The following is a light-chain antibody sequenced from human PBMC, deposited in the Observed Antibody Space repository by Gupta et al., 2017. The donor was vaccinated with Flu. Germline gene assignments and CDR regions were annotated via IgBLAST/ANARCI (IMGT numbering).Light chain of an antibody. CDR3: SSYAGSSTHV. V-gene: IGLV2-23*02. CDR2: DVT. J-gene: IGLJ1*01. Sequence: QSALTQPASVSGSPGQSITIFCTGTSSAVGNYNLVSWYQQHPGKAPKLVIYDVTKRPSGISNHFSGSKSGNTASLTISGLQVEDEADYYCSSYAGSSTHVFGTGTKVTVL. CDR1: SSAVGNYNL.